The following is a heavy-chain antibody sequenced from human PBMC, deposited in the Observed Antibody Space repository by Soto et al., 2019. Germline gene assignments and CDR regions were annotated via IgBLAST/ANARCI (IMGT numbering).Heavy chain of an antibody. J-gene: IGHJ4*02. CDR2: MYYSGSS. V-gene: IGHV4-59*08. Sequence: SETLSLTCRFSGGSISSYYWSWIRQPPGKGLEWIGYMYYSGSSNYNPSLKSRVTMSVDTSENHFSLQLSSVTAADTAVYYCAKTSWSYRPEGPLDYWGQGTLVTVSS. CDR1: GGSISSYY. CDR3: AKTSWSYRPEGPLDY. D-gene: IGHD3-16*02.